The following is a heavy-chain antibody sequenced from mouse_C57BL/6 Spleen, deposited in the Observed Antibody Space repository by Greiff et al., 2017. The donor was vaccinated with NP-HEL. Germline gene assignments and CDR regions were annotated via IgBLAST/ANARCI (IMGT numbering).Heavy chain of an antibody. Sequence: VKVKQSGPELVKPGASVKISCKASGYAFSSSWMNWVKQRPGKGLEWIGRIYPGDGDTNYNGKFKGKATLTADKSSSTAYMQLSSLTSEDSAVYCCARGGTAQALAWFAYWGQGTLVTVSA. J-gene: IGHJ3*01. CDR2: IYPGDGDT. V-gene: IGHV1-82*01. D-gene: IGHD3-2*02. CDR1: GYAFSSSW. CDR3: ARGGTAQALAWFAY.